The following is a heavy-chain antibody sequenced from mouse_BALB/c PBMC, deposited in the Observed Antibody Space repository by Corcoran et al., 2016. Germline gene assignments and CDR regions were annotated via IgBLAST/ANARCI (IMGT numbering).Heavy chain of an antibody. V-gene: IGHV14-3*02. Sequence: EDQLQQSGAELVKPGASVKLSCTASGFNIKDTYMHWVKQRPEQGLEWIGRIDPANGNTKYDPKFQGKATITADTSSNTAYLQLSSLTSEDTAVYYCARSITTAYYFDYWGQGTTLTVSS. CDR1: GFNIKDTY. CDR3: ARSITTAYYFDY. J-gene: IGHJ2*01. D-gene: IGHD1-2*01. CDR2: IDPANGNT.